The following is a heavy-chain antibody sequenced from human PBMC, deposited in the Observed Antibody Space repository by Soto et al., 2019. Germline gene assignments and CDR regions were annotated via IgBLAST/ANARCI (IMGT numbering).Heavy chain of an antibody. D-gene: IGHD2-8*02. Sequence: EVQLLESGGDLVQPGGSLRLSCAASGFTLSTDAMSWVRQAPGKGLEWVSGISGSGTFTYYADSVKGRFTISRDNSKSTLYVQMSTLRADDTAVYYCAKSAAGGGVYYAMDVWGQGTTLTVSS. CDR3: AKSAAGGGVYYAMDV. J-gene: IGHJ6*02. V-gene: IGHV3-23*01. CDR2: ISGSGTFT. CDR1: GFTLSTDA.